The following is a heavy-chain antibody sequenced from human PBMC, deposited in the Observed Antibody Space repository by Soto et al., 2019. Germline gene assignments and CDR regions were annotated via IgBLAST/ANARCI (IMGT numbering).Heavy chain of an antibody. CDR3: ARDYYRFNSGYGFSMDV. V-gene: IGHV3-30-3*01. Sequence: QVQLVESGGGVVQPGRSLRLSCAASGFTFSSYAMHWVRQAPGKGLEWVAVISYDGSNKYYADSVKGRFTISRDNSKKTLYLQMNSLRAEDTAVYYWARDYYRFNSGYGFSMDVWDQGNTVTVSS. CDR1: GFTFSSYA. J-gene: IGHJ6*02. CDR2: ISYDGSNK. D-gene: IGHD5-12*01.